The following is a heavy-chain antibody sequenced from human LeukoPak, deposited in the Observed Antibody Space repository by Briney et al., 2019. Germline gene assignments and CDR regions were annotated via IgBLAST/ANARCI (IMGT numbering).Heavy chain of an antibody. CDR2: VSDTSST. Sequence: PGGSLRLSCAASGFTFNNYGMSWVRQAPGRGLEWVSIVSDTSSTYYADSVRGRFTISRDNSKDTLYLQMNGLRAEDTAVYFCAKRSAGSAAWYSLHYDFWGQGALVTVSS. V-gene: IGHV3-23*01. J-gene: IGHJ4*02. CDR3: AKRSAGSAAWYSLHYDF. D-gene: IGHD6-13*01. CDR1: GFTFNNYG.